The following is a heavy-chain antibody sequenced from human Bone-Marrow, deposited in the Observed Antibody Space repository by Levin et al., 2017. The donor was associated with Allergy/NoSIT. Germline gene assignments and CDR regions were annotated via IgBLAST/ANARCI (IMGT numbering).Heavy chain of an antibody. V-gene: IGHV4-4*07. CDR2: IYSSGST. J-gene: IGHJ2*01. Sequence: PSETLSLTCTVSNASVSIYHWTWIRQTPGKGLEWVGRIYSSGSTYYNPSLGSRITLSIDTSKNQFTLTLRSVTAADTGVYYCARGQEKTGRYWYFDVWGRGTRVAVSS. CDR3: ARGQEKTGRYWYFDV. CDR1: NASVSIYH. D-gene: IGHD1-1*01.